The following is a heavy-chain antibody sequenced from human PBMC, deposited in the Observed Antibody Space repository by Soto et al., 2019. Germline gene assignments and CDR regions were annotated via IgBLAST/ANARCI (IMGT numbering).Heavy chain of an antibody. V-gene: IGHV4-59*08. J-gene: IGHJ6*03. CDR2: IYYSGST. D-gene: IGHD2-15*01. CDR1: GGSSSSYY. CDR3: ARHDSGGSYYYYYYMDV. Sequence: PSETLPLTCTFSGGSSSSYYWSLIRQPPGKGLEWIGYIYYSGSTNYNPSLRSRVTISVDTSKNQFSLKLSSVTAADTAVYYCARHDSGGSYYYYYYMDVWGKGTTVTVSS.